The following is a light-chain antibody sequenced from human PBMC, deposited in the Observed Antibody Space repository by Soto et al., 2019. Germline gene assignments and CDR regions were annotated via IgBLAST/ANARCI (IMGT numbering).Light chain of an antibody. Sequence: QSALTQPPSASGSPGQSVTISCTGTSSDVGGYNYVSWYQQHPGKAPKLMIYEVSKRPSGVPDRFSGYKSGNTASLTVSGLQDEDDADYYCSSYAGSNNLVFGGGTKVTVL. J-gene: IGLJ2*01. CDR1: SSDVGGYNY. CDR2: EVS. V-gene: IGLV2-8*01. CDR3: SSYAGSNNLV.